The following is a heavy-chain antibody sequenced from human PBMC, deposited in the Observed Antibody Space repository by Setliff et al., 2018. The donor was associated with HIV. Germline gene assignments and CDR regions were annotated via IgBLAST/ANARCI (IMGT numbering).Heavy chain of an antibody. D-gene: IGHD3-22*01. CDR2: IRNDGGAI. CDR3: AKDDGSGSIDH. J-gene: IGHJ4*02. V-gene: IGHV3-43*02. CDR1: GFTLNTYA. Sequence: PGGSLRLSCAASGFTLNTYAMNWVRQAPGKGLEWVSIIRNDGGAISYADSLKGRFTSSRDNSKNSLYLQMYSLRTEDTALYYCAKDDGSGSIDHWGLGTLVTVSS.